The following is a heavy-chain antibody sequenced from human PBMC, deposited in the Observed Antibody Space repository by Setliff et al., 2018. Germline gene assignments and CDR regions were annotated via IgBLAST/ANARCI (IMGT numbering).Heavy chain of an antibody. CDR1: GFTFSSHT. CDR2: FSSSGSAK. V-gene: IGHV3-48*03. J-gene: IGHJ5*02. Sequence: PGGSLRLSCAASGFTFSSHTMNWVRQGPGKGLEWVAYFSSSGSAKYYVDSVKGRFTISSDNAKNSLYLQMNSLRAEDTAVYYCARDVYDLWDGQGGPWGQGARVTVSS. CDR3: ARDVYDLWDGQGGP. D-gene: IGHD3-3*01.